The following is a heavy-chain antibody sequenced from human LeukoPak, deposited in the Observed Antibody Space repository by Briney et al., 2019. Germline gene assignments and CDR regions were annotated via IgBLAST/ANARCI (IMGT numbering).Heavy chain of an antibody. J-gene: IGHJ4*02. V-gene: IGHV3-21*01. CDR1: GFTFSSYT. CDR3: ARGHTAVTRHFDF. CDR2: ITRSGIYI. Sequence: GESLRLSCAASGFTFSSYTMNWVRQAPGKGLEWVSSITRSGIYIYYADSVKGRFTISRNNAKNLLYLDMNSLGAEDTAVYYCARGHTAVTRHFDFWGQGTLVTVSS. D-gene: IGHD4-17*01.